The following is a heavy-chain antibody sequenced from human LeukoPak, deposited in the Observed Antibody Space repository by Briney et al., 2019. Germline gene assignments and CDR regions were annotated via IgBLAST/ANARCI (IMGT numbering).Heavy chain of an antibody. V-gene: IGHV3-11*04. J-gene: IGHJ4*02. CDR3: ARGAHVLMVYAPFDY. Sequence: GGSLRLSCAASGFPFSDYYMSWILQAPGKGLVWVLYISSSGSTIYYADSVKGRLTISRDNAKNSLYLQMHSLRAEDTAVYYCARGAHVLMVYAPFDYWGQGTLVTVSS. CDR1: GFPFSDYY. D-gene: IGHD2-8*01. CDR2: ISSSGSTI.